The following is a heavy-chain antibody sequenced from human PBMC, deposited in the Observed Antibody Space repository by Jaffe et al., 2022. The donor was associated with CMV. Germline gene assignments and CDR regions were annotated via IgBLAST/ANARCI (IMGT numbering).Heavy chain of an antibody. V-gene: IGHV3-23*04. J-gene: IGHJ4*02. D-gene: IGHD3-10*01. CDR3: AKFTGGGFGELPRLAPGLDY. Sequence: EVQLVESGGGLVQPGGSLRLSCAASGFTFSSYAMSWVRQAPGKGLEWVSAISGSGGSTYYADSVKGRFTISRDNSKNTLYLQMNSLRAEDTAVYYCAKFTGGGFGELPRLAPGLDYWGQGTLVTVSS. CDR1: GFTFSSYA. CDR2: ISGSGGST.